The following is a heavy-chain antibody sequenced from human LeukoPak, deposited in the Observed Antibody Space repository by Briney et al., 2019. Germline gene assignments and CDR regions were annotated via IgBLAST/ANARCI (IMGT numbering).Heavy chain of an antibody. CDR1: GFTFTSYA. J-gene: IGHJ4*02. D-gene: IGHD1-1*01. V-gene: IGHV3-7*01. Sequence: GGSLRLSCAASGFTFTSYAMNWVRQAPGKGLESVAIVNEDGSAKYYLDSVKGRFTISRDNARNSLYLEMNSLRAEDTAVYYCARDYWRSIDHWGQGTLVTVSS. CDR2: VNEDGSAK. CDR3: ARDYWRSIDH.